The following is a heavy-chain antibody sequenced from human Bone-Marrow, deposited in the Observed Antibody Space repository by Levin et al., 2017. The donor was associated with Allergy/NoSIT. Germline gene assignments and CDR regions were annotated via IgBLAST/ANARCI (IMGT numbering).Heavy chain of an antibody. Sequence: LSLTCAASGFTFSSSWMSWVRQAPGKGLEWVANIKQDGSEKYYVDSVKGRFTISRDNAKNSLYLQMNSLRAEDTAVYYCASNTNRIWSGYCWGQGTLVTVSS. CDR1: GFTFSSSW. CDR3: ASNTNRIWSGYC. D-gene: IGHD3-3*01. CDR2: IKQDGSEK. J-gene: IGHJ4*02. V-gene: IGHV3-7*03.